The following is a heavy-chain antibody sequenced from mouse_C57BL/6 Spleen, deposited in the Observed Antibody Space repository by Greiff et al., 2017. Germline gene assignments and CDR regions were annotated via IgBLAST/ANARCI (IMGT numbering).Heavy chain of an antibody. D-gene: IGHD1-1*01. CDR2: IDPEDGDT. V-gene: IGHV14-1*01. Sequence: DVKLVESGAELVRPGASVKLSCTASGFNIKDYYMHWVKQRPEQGLEWIGRIDPEDGDTEYAPKFQGKATMTADTSTNTAYLQLSSLTSEDTAGYYCTNGYGSSYAWFAYWGQGTLVTVSA. J-gene: IGHJ3*01. CDR1: GFNIKDYY. CDR3: TNGYGSSYAWFAY.